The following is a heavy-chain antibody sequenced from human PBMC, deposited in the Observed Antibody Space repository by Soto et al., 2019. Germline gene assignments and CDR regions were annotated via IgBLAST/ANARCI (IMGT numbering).Heavy chain of an antibody. V-gene: IGHV4-59*01. Sequence: SETLSLTCTVSGGSISSYYWSWIRQPPGKGLEWIGYIYYSGSTNYNPSLKSRVTISVDTSKNQFSLKLSSVTAADTAVYYCARDCSGGSCYSRAFDYWGQGTLVTVSS. CDR2: IYYSGST. D-gene: IGHD2-15*01. J-gene: IGHJ4*02. CDR1: GGSISSYY. CDR3: ARDCSGGSCYSRAFDY.